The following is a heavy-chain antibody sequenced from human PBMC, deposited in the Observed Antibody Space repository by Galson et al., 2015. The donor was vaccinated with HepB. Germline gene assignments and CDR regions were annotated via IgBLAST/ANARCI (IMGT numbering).Heavy chain of an antibody. Sequence: SVKVSCKASGYTFTSYAMNWVRQAPGQGLEWMGWINTNTGNPTYAQGFTGRFVFSLDTSVSTAYLQISSLKAEDTAVYYCARGLCGGDCYSVAFDIWGQGTMVTVSS. V-gene: IGHV7-4-1*02. CDR1: GYTFTSYA. CDR2: INTNTGNP. J-gene: IGHJ3*02. CDR3: ARGLCGGDCYSVAFDI. D-gene: IGHD2-21*01.